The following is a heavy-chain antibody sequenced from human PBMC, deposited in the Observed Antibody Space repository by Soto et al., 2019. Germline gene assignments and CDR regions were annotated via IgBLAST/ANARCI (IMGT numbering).Heavy chain of an antibody. D-gene: IGHD2-2*01. CDR2: INPSGGST. V-gene: IGHV1-46*03. CDR3: ARSLVVPAAEYYYFDY. J-gene: IGHJ4*02. CDR1: GYTFTSYY. Sequence: GASVKVSCKASGYTFTSYYMHWVRQAPGQGLEWMGIINPSGGSTSYAQKFQGRVTMTRDTSTSTVYMELSSLSSEDTAVYYCARSLVVPAAEYYYFDYWGQGTLVTVSS.